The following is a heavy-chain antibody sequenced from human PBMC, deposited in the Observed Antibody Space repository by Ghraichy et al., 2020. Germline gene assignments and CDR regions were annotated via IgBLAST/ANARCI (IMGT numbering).Heavy chain of an antibody. CDR1: GFKFDDYA. V-gene: IGHV3-23*01. J-gene: IGHJ4*02. CDR3: ARLKSNRVSTSSPLDY. Sequence: GGSLRLSCAASGFKFDDYAMTWVRQAPGKGLEWVSSVSGSGVSTYSADTVKGRFTISRDNSKNTLYFQMNSVRADDTTVYYCARLKSNRVSTSSPLDYWGQGTLVTVSS. CDR2: VSGSGVST. D-gene: IGHD2-15*01.